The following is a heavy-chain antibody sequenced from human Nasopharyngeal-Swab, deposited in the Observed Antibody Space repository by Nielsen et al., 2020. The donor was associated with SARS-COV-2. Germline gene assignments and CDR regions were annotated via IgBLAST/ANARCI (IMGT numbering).Heavy chain of an antibody. CDR1: GFTFSSYE. CDR3: ARHYDFWSGYYNSHFYGMDV. CDR2: ISSSGSTI. D-gene: IGHD3-3*01. V-gene: IGHV3-48*03. Sequence: LSLTCAASGFTFSSYEMNWVRQAPGKGLEWVSYISSSGSTIYYADSVKGRFTISRDNAKNSLHLQMNSLRAEDTAVYYCARHYDFWSGYYNSHFYGMDVWGQGTTVTVSS. J-gene: IGHJ6*02.